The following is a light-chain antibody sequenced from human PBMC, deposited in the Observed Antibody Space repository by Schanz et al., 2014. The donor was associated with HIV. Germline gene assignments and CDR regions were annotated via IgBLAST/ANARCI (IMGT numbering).Light chain of an antibody. J-gene: IGLJ3*02. Sequence: QSALTQPASVSGSPGQSITISCTGVRGDVGDHNYVSWYQQQPGKAPKIMIFEVRKRPSGVSGRFSGSKSGNTASLTISGLQAEDEADYYCCSFAGTIWVFGGGTKLTVL. CDR2: EVR. CDR1: RGDVGDHNY. V-gene: IGLV2-14*01. CDR3: CSFAGTIWV.